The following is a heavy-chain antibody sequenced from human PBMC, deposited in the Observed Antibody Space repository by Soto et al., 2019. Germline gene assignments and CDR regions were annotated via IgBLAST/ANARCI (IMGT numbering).Heavy chain of an antibody. Sequence: PGGSLRLSCAASGLSFSNYNMNWVRQAPGKGLEWVAHITDGLTKHYADFVQGRFTISRDNAKNSLYLELTDLRDDDTAVYYCARDTSHGVTIGGLDSWGQGTQVTVSS. CDR1: GLSFSNYN. D-gene: IGHD3-16*01. J-gene: IGHJ4*02. V-gene: IGHV3-48*02. CDR3: ARDTSHGVTIGGLDS. CDR2: ITDGLTK.